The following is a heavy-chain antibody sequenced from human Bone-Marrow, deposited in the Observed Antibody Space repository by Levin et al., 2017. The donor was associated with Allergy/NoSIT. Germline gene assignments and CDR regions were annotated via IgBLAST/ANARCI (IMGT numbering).Heavy chain of an antibody. CDR2: IWFDGSNK. CDR3: ARDPPSWFYYFDF. Sequence: PGESLKISCAASGFTFSSYGMHWVRQAPGKGLEWVAVIWFDGSNKFYADSVKGRFTISRDNSKNTLYLQMNSLRAEDTAVYYCARDPPSWFYYFDFWGQGTLVTVSS. V-gene: IGHV3-33*01. J-gene: IGHJ4*02. CDR1: GFTFSSYG. D-gene: IGHD6-13*01.